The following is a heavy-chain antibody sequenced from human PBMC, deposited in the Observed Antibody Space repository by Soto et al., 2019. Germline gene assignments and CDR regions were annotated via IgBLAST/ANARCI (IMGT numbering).Heavy chain of an antibody. Sequence: QVQLVQSGAEVKKPGASVKVSCKVPQHTFASFDINWVRQATGLGLEWMGWMDPNNGNTGFAQKFQGRVSMTRNTSISTAYMELSNLRSEDTAVYYCASGPRAAGYLDVWGKGTAVTVSP. V-gene: IGHV1-8*01. D-gene: IGHD5-18*01. J-gene: IGHJ6*04. CDR2: MDPNNGNT. CDR1: QHTFASFD. CDR3: ASGPRAAGYLDV.